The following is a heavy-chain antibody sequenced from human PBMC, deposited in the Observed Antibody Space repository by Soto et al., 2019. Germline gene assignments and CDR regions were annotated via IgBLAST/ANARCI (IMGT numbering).Heavy chain of an antibody. CDR1: GSTFTSYY. Sequence: SVKISCKASGSTFTSYYMHWARQAPGQGLEWMEIINPSGGSTSYAQKFQGRVTMTRDTSTSTVYMELSSLKASDTAIYYCARQHPLDSRVWYDWGQGTLVTVSS. J-gene: IGHJ4*02. D-gene: IGHD6-19*01. CDR2: INPSGGST. CDR3: ARQHPLDSRVWYD. V-gene: IGHV1-46*01.